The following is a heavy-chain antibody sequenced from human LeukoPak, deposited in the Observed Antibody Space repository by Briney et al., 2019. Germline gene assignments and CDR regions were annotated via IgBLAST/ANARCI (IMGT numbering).Heavy chain of an antibody. V-gene: IGHV4-59*01. Sequence: SETLSLTCTVSGGSISSYYWNWIRQPPGKGLEWIGYIYNSGSTNNNPSLKSRVTISVDTSKKQFSLKLSSVTAADTAVYYCARETPYGSGSYPFDYWGQGILVTVSS. J-gene: IGHJ4*02. CDR3: ARETPYGSGSYPFDY. CDR2: IYNSGST. D-gene: IGHD3-10*01. CDR1: GGSISSYY.